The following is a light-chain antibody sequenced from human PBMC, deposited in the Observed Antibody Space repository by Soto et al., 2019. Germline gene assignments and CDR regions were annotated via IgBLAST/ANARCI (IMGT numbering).Light chain of an antibody. CDR2: DVS. J-gene: IGLJ2*01. CDR1: SSEVGGYNY. Sequence: QSALTQPASVSESPGQSITISCTGTSSEVGGYNYVSWYQQHPGKATKLMIYDVSNRPSGVSNRFSGSKSGNTSSLTISRLQAEYAADYYCSSYTNSSLVVFGGGAKVTVL. CDR3: SSYTNSSLVV. V-gene: IGLV2-14*01.